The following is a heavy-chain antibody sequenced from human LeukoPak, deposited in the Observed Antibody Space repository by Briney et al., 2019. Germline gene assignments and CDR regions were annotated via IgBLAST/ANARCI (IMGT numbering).Heavy chain of an antibody. Sequence: GGSLRLSCATSGFTFSKYWMLWVRQAPGKGLESVSRINTDGTVTTYADSVKGRFTVSRDNADNTMFLQMNSVRGEGTAVYYCATKQWLAPPPDSWGQGTPVTVSS. J-gene: IGHJ4*02. CDR2: INTDGTVT. D-gene: IGHD6-19*01. V-gene: IGHV3-74*01. CDR1: GFTFSKYW. CDR3: ATKQWLAPPPDS.